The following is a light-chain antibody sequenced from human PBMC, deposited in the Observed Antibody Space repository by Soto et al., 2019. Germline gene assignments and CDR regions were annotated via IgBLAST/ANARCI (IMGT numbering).Light chain of an antibody. CDR3: SSYTSSSTLYV. Sequence: SVLTQPASVSGSPGQSITISCTGTSSDVGGYNYVCWYKQHPGKAPQLMIYEVTNRPSGVSDRFSGSKSGNTASLTISGLQAEDEADYYCSSYTSSSTLYVFGTGTKVTVL. CDR2: EVT. J-gene: IGLJ1*01. CDR1: SSDVGGYNY. V-gene: IGLV2-14*01.